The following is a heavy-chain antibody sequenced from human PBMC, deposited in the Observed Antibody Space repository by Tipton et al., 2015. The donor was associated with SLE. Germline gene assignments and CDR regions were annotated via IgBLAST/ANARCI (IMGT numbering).Heavy chain of an antibody. J-gene: IGHJ3*02. V-gene: IGHV4-59*02. CDR3: ARSLEEFGSYSLFEFLVSFDI. CDR1: GGSVNEYY. D-gene: IGHD1-26*01. Sequence: GLVKPSGTLSLTCSVSGGSVNEYYWTWIRQAPGKGLEWIGYIYHNESPTYTPSLRRRVTMAVETSKNQISLKLTSVTAADTALYYCARSLEEFGSYSLFEFLVSFDIWGQGTMVTVSS. CDR2: IYHNESP.